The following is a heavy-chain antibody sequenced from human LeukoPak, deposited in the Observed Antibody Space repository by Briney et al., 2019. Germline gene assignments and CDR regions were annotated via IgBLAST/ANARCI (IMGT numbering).Heavy chain of an antibody. CDR1: GFTVSSNY. Sequence: PGRSLRLSCAASGFTVSSNYMNWVRQAPGKGLEWVSYISSSGSTIYYADSVKGRFTISRDNAKNSLYLQMNSLRAEDTAVYYCARERSIAADAFDIWGQGTMVTVSS. CDR2: ISSSGSTI. J-gene: IGHJ3*02. V-gene: IGHV3-48*03. CDR3: ARERSIAADAFDI. D-gene: IGHD6-13*01.